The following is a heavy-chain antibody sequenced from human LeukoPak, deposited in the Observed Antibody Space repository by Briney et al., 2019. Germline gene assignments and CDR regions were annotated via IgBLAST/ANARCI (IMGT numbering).Heavy chain of an antibody. Sequence: MPSEALSLTCTVSGGSISNYYWSWIRQPPGKGLEWIGYIHYSGSTNYNPALKSRVTISVDTSKNQFSLKLSSVTAADTAVYYCARGYSSSSEPFDYWGQGTLVTVSS. J-gene: IGHJ4*02. D-gene: IGHD6-6*01. CDR3: ARGYSSSSEPFDY. CDR2: IHYSGST. CDR1: GGSISNYY. V-gene: IGHV4-59*01.